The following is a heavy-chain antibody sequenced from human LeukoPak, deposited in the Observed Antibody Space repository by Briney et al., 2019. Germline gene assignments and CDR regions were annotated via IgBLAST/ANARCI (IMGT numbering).Heavy chain of an antibody. CDR2: IRSTGTIM. CDR1: GFSFSDYS. Sequence: AQSLTLSCAASGFSFSDYSMNWVRQAPGKGMEWVSHIRSTGTIMYYADSVKGRFSISRDNAQKSLFLQMHSLRAEDTAVYYCVRAFCSSDCRVRFSNDYWGQGTLVTVSS. J-gene: IGHJ4*02. D-gene: IGHD2-21*02. V-gene: IGHV3-48*04. CDR3: VRAFCSSDCRVRFSNDY.